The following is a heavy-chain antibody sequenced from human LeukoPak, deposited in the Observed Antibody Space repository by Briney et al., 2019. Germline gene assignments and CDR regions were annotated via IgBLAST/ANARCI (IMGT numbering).Heavy chain of an antibody. CDR2: ISSSSSYI. D-gene: IGHD4-17*01. Sequence: GGSLRLSCAASGFTFSSYSMYWVRQAPGKGLEWVSSISSSSSYIYYADSVKGRFTISRDNAKNSLYLQMNSLRAEDTAVYYCASNDYGANYYYGMDVWGQGTTVTVSS. J-gene: IGHJ6*02. CDR3: ASNDYGANYYYGMDV. V-gene: IGHV3-21*01. CDR1: GFTFSSYS.